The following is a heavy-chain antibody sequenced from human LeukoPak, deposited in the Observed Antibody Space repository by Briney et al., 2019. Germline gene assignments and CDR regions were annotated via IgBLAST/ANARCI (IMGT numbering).Heavy chain of an antibody. CDR2: IDQGGSEK. D-gene: IGHD3-10*01. J-gene: IGHJ6*03. CDR1: GFTYISYW. V-gene: IGHV3-7*01. CDR3: GTGDSPCYKFYFIDV. Sequence: GGSLRLSCAASGFTYISYWINWVRQAPGKGLEWVANIDQGGSEKYYVDYVKGRFTISRDNAKKSVYLQINSLRAEDTATYYCGTGDSPCYKFYFIDVWGQGTTVTVSS.